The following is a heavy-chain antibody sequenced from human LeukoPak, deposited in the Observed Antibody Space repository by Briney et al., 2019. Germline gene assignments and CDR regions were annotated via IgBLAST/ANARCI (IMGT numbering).Heavy chain of an antibody. J-gene: IGHJ5*02. CDR3: ARVSYGTYCFDP. V-gene: IGHV1-8*03. D-gene: IGHD2-8*01. CDR1: GYNFMTYD. Sequence: ASVKVSCKASGYNFMTYDINWVRQATGQGLEWMGWMNPKSGNTGYAQKFQGRVTFTRNTSMSTAYMELSSLRSEGTAVYYCARVSYGTYCFDPWGQGTLVTVPS. CDR2: MNPKSGNT.